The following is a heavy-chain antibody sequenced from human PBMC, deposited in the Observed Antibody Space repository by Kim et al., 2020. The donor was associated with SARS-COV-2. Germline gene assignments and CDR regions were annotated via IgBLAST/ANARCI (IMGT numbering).Heavy chain of an antibody. CDR2: IWYDGSNK. J-gene: IGHJ6*02. Sequence: GGSLRLSCAASGFTFSTYGMHWVRQAPGKGLEWVAIIWYDGSNKYYADSVKGRFTISRDNSKNTLDLQMNSLRAEDTALYYCARERGRGGRGYYGMDVWGQGTSVTVSS. D-gene: IGHD3-16*01. CDR3: ARERGRGGRGYYGMDV. V-gene: IGHV3-33*01. CDR1: GFTFSTYG.